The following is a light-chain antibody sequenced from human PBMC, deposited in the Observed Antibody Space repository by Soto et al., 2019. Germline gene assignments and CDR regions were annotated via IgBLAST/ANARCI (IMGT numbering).Light chain of an antibody. Sequence: SALTQPASVSGSPGQSITISCTGTSSDVGLYDYVSWYQQHPCKAPQLMIYAVSNRPSGVSNRFSASKSGNTASLFISGLQAEDEADYYCSSYTSDSSYVFGSGTKVTVL. CDR3: SSYTSDSSYV. CDR2: AVS. J-gene: IGLJ1*01. CDR1: SSDVGLYDY. V-gene: IGLV2-14*01.